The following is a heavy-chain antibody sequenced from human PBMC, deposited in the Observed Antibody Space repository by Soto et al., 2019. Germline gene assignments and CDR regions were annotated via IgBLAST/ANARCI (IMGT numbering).Heavy chain of an antibody. D-gene: IGHD2-15*01. CDR1: GGTFSSYA. J-gene: IGHJ4*02. Sequence: GASVKVSCKASGGTFSSYAISWVRQAPGQGLEWMGGITPIFGTANYAQKFQGRVTITADESTSTAYMELSSLRSEDTAVYYCASLVVVVAARVFGDYWGQGTLVTVSS. V-gene: IGHV1-69*13. CDR2: ITPIFGTA. CDR3: ASLVVVVAARVFGDY.